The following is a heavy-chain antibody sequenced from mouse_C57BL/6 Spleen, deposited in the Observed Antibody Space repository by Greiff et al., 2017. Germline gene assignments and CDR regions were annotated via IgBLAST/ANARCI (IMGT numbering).Heavy chain of an antibody. J-gene: IGHJ1*03. CDR3: ARHGYRYFDV. CDR2: ISNGGGST. V-gene: IGHV5-12*01. CDR1: GFTFSDYY. Sequence: EVMLVESGGGLVQPGGSLKLSCAASGFTFSDYYMYWVRQTPEKRLEWVAYISNGGGSTYYADTVKGLFTISRDNAKNTLYLQMSRLEAEDTAMYYCARHGYRYFDVWGTGTTVTVSS.